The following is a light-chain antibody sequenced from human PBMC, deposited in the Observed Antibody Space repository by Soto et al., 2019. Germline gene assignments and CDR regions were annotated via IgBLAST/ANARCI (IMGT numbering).Light chain of an antibody. J-gene: IGLJ1*01. CDR2: DVS. V-gene: IGLV2-14*03. Sequence: LTRTAWVSGSHVQSITISCTGTSSDIGDSNYVSWYQQHPGKAPKLVIYDVSNRPSGVSNRFSGSKSANTASLTISGLQAEDEADYYCSSFRSSSTSYVFGTGTKVTVL. CDR1: SSDIGDSNY. CDR3: SSFRSSSTSYV.